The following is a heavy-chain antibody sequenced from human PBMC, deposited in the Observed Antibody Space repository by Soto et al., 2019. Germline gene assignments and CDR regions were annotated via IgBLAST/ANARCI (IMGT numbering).Heavy chain of an antibody. CDR2: IIPIFGTA. CDR1: GGTFSSYA. CDR3: ASQSGGSAHSYDAFDI. V-gene: IGHV1-69*13. J-gene: IGHJ3*02. D-gene: IGHD2-15*01. Sequence: GASVKVSCKASGGTFSSYAISWLRQAPGQGLEWMGGIIPIFGTANYAQKFQGRVTITADESTSTAYMELSSLRSEDTAVYYCASQSGGSAHSYDAFDIWGQGTMVTVSS.